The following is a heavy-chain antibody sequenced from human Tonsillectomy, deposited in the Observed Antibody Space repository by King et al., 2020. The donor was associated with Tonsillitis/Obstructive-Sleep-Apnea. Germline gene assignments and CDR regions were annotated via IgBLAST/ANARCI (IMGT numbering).Heavy chain of an antibody. CDR3: ARSSLLEWLFMDY. J-gene: IGHJ4*02. V-gene: IGHV4-59*08. D-gene: IGHD3-3*01. CDR1: GGSISSYY. Sequence: VQLQESGPGLVKPSETLSLTCTVSGGSISSYYWSWIRQPPGKGLEWIGYVHYSGSTNYNPSLKSRVTISVDTSKNQFSLKLRSVTAADTAVYYCARSSLLEWLFMDYWGQGTLVTVSS. CDR2: VHYSGST.